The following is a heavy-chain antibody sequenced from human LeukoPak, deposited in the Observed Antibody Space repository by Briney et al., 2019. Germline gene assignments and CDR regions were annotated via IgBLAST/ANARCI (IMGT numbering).Heavy chain of an antibody. CDR3: ARDGDIYGDYVPYFDY. J-gene: IGHJ4*02. D-gene: IGHD4-17*01. CDR1: GFTFTSNW. CDR2: INRDGSSI. Sequence: PGGSLRLSCAASGFTFTSNWHWVRQAPGKGLVWVSRINRDGSSISYADSVKGRFTISRDNAKNTLYLQMNSLRAEDTAVCYCARDGDIYGDYVPYFDYWGQGTLVTVSS. V-gene: IGHV3-74*01.